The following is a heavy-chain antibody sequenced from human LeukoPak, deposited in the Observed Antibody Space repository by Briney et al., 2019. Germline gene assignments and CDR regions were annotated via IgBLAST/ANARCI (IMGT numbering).Heavy chain of an antibody. CDR2: ITPIFGTA. CDR3: ARGIQLWLIDY. J-gene: IGHJ4*02. Sequence: ASVKVSCKASGGTFSSYAISWVRQAPGQGLEWMGGITPIFGTANYAQKFQGRVTITADESTSTAYMELSSLRSEDTAVYYCARGIQLWLIDYWGQGTLVTVSS. V-gene: IGHV1-69*13. CDR1: GGTFSSYA. D-gene: IGHD5-18*01.